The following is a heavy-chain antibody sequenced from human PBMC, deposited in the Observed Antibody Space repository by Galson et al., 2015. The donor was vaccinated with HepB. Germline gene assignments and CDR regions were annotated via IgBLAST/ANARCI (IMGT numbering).Heavy chain of an antibody. CDR3: ARVGLAAAESRRKAPERENAFDV. CDR1: GGSFSGYF. V-gene: IGHV4-34*01. J-gene: IGHJ3*01. D-gene: IGHD6-13*01. Sequence: LSLTCAVYGGSFSGYFWSWIRQPPGKGLEWIGEINPSGSTNYNPSLKSRVTISPDTSKNQFSLQLSSVTAADTAVYYCARVGLAAAESRRKAPERENAFDVWGQGTLVTVSS. CDR2: INPSGST.